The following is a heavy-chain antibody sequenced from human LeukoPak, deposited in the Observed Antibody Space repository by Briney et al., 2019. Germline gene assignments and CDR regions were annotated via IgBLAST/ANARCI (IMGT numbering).Heavy chain of an antibody. D-gene: IGHD6-13*01. CDR3: AKNPYREHTISWYVYFHH. V-gene: IGHV3-30*02. CDR1: GFSISDYG. Sequence: GGSLRLSCAASGFSISDYGMHWVRQAPGMGLEWGAFIRFDGSENYYADSVKGRFTISRDNSKNTLYLQMNSLRTEDTALYYCAKNPYREHTISWYVYFHHWGQGTLVTVSS. J-gene: IGHJ1*01. CDR2: IRFDGSEN.